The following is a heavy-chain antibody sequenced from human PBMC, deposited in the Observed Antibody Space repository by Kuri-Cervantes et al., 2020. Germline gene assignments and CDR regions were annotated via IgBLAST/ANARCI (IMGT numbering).Heavy chain of an antibody. J-gene: IGHJ6*02. CDR1: GFTFSTYG. Sequence: GESLKISCAASGFTFSTYGMHWVRQAPGKGLEWVAVIWYDGSKKNYADSVKGRFTISRDNSKNTLYLQMNSLRVEDTAMYYCVREVYCSSTSCYWDLSYYYGMDVWGQGTTVTVSS. CDR2: IWYDGSKK. CDR3: VREVYCSSTSCYWDLSYYYGMDV. D-gene: IGHD2-2*01. V-gene: IGHV3-33*01.